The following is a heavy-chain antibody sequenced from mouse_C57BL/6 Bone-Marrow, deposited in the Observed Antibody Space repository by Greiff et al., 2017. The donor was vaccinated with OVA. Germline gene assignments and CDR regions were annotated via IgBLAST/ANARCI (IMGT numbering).Heavy chain of an antibody. V-gene: IGHV14-4*01. CDR2: IDPENGDT. CDR1: GFNIKDDY. Sequence: VQLKESGAELVRPGASVKLSCTASGFNIKDDYMHWVKQRPEQGLEWIGWIDPENGDTEYASKFQGKATITADTSSNTAYLQLSSLTSEDTAVYYCTTLYYGNLYAMDYWGQGTSVTVSS. D-gene: IGHD2-1*01. J-gene: IGHJ4*01. CDR3: TTLYYGNLYAMDY.